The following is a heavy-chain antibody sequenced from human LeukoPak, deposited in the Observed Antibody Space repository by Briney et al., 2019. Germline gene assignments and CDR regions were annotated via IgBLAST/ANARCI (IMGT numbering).Heavy chain of an antibody. CDR1: GGTFSSYA. CDR2: INPNSGGT. D-gene: IGHD6-19*01. V-gene: IGHV1-2*06. Sequence: ASVKVSCKASGGTFSSYAISWVRQAPGQGLEWMGRINPNSGGTNYAQKFQGRVTMTRDTSISTAYMELSRLRSDDTAVYYCARGDYSSGWRYYFDYWGQGTLVTVSS. J-gene: IGHJ4*02. CDR3: ARGDYSSGWRYYFDY.